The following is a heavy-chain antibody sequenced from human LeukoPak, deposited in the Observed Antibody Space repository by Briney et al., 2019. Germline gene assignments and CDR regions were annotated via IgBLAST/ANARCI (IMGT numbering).Heavy chain of an antibody. CDR3: GRDLIVGATTA. Sequence: SVKVSCKASGGTLSSYAISGVRPAPGQGREWMGRIIPILGIPNYAQKFQGKITITADKSTSTAYMELSSLRSEDTGVYYCGRDLIVGATTAWGQGTLVTVSS. CDR2: IIPILGIP. J-gene: IGHJ4*02. CDR1: GGTLSSYA. V-gene: IGHV1-69*04. D-gene: IGHD1-26*01.